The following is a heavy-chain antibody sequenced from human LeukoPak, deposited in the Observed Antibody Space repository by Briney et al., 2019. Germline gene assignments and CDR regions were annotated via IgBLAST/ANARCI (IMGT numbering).Heavy chain of an antibody. J-gene: IGHJ4*02. CDR1: GGSISSRTYY. CDR3: TGELAGTTVHY. CDR2: IYYTGGT. V-gene: IGHV4-39*07. Sequence: PSETLSLTCTVSGGSISSRTYYWGWIRQPPGKGLEWIGSIYYTGGTYYNPSLKSRFTTSLDTSRNQFSLKLSSVTAADTAIYYCTGELAGTTVHYWGQGILVTVSS. D-gene: IGHD1-7*01.